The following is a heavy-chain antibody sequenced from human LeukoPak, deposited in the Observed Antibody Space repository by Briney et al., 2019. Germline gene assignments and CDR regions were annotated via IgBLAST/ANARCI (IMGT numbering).Heavy chain of an antibody. J-gene: IGHJ3*02. Sequence: GGSLRLSCASSGFTFSDYYRSWFRQAPGRGLEWVSYISGSGGATNYADSVKGRFTTSRDNAKNSLYLRMNSLRAEDTAVYYWARDAYDTAPSGAFDIWGQGTMVTVSS. CDR1: GFTFSDYY. V-gene: IGHV3-11*05. D-gene: IGHD3-9*01. CDR2: ISGSGGAT. CDR3: ARDAYDTAPSGAFDI.